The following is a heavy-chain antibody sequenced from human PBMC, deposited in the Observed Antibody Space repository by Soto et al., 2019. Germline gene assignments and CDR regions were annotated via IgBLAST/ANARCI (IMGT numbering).Heavy chain of an antibody. CDR1: GGSISSSSYY. Sequence: SETLSLTCTVSGGSISSSSYYWGWIRQPPGKGLEWIGSIYYSGSTYYNPSLKSRVTISVDTSKNQFSLKLSSVTAADTAVYYCARRLITMVRGVIPPPNWFDPWGQGTLVTVSS. D-gene: IGHD3-10*01. CDR2: IYYSGST. V-gene: IGHV4-39*01. CDR3: ARRLITMVRGVIPPPNWFDP. J-gene: IGHJ5*02.